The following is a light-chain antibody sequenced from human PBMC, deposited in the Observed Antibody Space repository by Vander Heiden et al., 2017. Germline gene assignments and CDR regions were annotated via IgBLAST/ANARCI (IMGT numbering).Light chain of an antibody. J-gene: IGLJ3*02. CDR2: EAI. CDR1: SSDVGSYNL. V-gene: IGLV2-23*02. CDR3: CSYAGSRTFVV. Sequence: QSALPQPASVSGYPGQSITISCTGSSSDVGSYNLVSWYQQHPGKAPKLIIYEAIKRPSGVSDRFSASKSGNTASLTISGLQVQDEADYYCCSYAGSRTFVVIGGGTKLTVL.